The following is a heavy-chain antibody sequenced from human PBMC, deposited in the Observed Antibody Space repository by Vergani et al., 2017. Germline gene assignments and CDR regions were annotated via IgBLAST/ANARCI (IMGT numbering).Heavy chain of an antibody. D-gene: IGHD6-13*01. CDR3: ARLRSSWYDAFDI. CDR1: GGSISSGDYY. V-gene: IGHV4-31*03. J-gene: IGHJ3*02. Sequence: QVQLQESGPGLVKPSQTLSLTCTVSGGSISSGDYYWNWIRQHPGKGLEWIGYIYYSGSTYYNPSLKSRVTISVDTSKNHFSLKLSSVTAADTAVYYCARLRSSWYDAFDIWGQGTMVTVS. CDR2: IYYSGST.